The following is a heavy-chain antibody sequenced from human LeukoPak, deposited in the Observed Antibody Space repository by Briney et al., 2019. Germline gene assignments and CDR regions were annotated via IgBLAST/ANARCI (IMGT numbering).Heavy chain of an antibody. V-gene: IGHV1-2*02. CDR1: GYTFTGYY. CDR2: MNPNSGAT. Sequence: AAVKDSCKASGYTFTGYYMHWVRQAPGQGLEWMGWMNPNSGATDYPQRYQGRVTMTRDTSISTAYMEVRRLRSDDTAVYFCARGGFDSSGNPYYYYCGMDVWGQGTTVTVCS. J-gene: IGHJ6*02. CDR3: ARGGFDSSGNPYYYYCGMDV. D-gene: IGHD3-22*01.